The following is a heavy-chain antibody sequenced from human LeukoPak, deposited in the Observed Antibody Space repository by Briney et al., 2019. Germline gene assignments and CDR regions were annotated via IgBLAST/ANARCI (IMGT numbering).Heavy chain of an antibody. CDR1: GITFSDCY. CDR2: ISGSGGST. Sequence: GGSLRLSCAASGITFSDCYMSWVRQAPGKGLEWVSAISGSGGSTYYADSVKGRFTISRDNSKNTLYLQMNSLRAEDTAVYYCAKARDLPRTSRSGRVPNWFDPWGQGTLVTVSS. CDR3: AKARDLPRTSRSGRVPNWFDP. D-gene: IGHD3-10*01. V-gene: IGHV3-23*01. J-gene: IGHJ5*02.